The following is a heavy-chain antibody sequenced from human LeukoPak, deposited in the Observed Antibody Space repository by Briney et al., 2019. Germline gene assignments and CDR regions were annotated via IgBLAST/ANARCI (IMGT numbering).Heavy chain of an antibody. CDR2: INRVGSTT. V-gene: IGHV3-74*03. CDR3: ARDKKSGESSEIDY. Sequence: PGGSLRLSCAASVFTFSKYWVHWARQAAGKGLVWVSRINRVGSTTKYADSVKGRFTVSRDNAKNTLNLQMNSLRAEDTAVYYCARDKKSGESSEIDYWGQGTLVTVSS. J-gene: IGHJ4*02. D-gene: IGHD3-10*01. CDR1: VFTFSKYW.